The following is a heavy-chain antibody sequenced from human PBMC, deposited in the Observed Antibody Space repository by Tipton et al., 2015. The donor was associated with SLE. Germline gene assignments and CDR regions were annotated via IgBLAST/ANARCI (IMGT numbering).Heavy chain of an antibody. D-gene: IGHD4-17*01. V-gene: IGHV4-4*07. CDR1: GGSISCHF. Sequence: GLVKPSETLSLTCSASGGSISCHFWSWILQPAGRGLEWIGRMFRSGSTNYNPPLKSLVTISLDKSKNQFSLNLYSATAADTAVYYCATGYGDDDFYYYYYMDVWGKGITVTVSS. CDR2: MFRSGST. CDR3: ATGYGDDDFYYYYYMDV. J-gene: IGHJ6*03.